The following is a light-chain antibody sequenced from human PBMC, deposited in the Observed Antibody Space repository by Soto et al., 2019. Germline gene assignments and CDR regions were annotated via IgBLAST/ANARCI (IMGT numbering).Light chain of an antibody. Sequence: SVLTRPASVSTSPGQKVTITCSGSSSNLGNNYVSWYQQLPRTAPKLLIYDNNKRPSGIPDRFSGSKSGTSATLGITGLQTGDEADYYCGTWDSSLSAYVFGTVTKGT. V-gene: IGLV1-51*01. CDR3: GTWDSSLSAYV. CDR1: SSNLGNNY. J-gene: IGLJ1*01. CDR2: DNN.